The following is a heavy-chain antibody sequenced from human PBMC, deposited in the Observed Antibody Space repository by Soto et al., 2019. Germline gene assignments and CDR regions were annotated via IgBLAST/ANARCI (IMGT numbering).Heavy chain of an antibody. J-gene: IGHJ4*02. CDR2: IYYSGST. Sequence: SETLSLTCTVSGGSISSGGYYWSWIRQHPGKGLEWIGYIYYSGSTYYNPSLKSRVTISVDTSKNQFSLKLSSVTAADTAVYYCARAGYSYGHYFDYWGQGTLVTVSS. V-gene: IGHV4-31*03. CDR3: ARAGYSYGHYFDY. D-gene: IGHD5-18*01. CDR1: GGSISSGGYY.